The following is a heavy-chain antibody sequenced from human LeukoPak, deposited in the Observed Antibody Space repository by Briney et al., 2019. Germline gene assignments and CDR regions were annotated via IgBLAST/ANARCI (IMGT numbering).Heavy chain of an antibody. V-gene: IGHV4-59*01. Sequence: KPSETLSLTCTVSGGSISSYYWSWIRQPPGKGLEWIGYIYYSGSTNHNPSLKSRVTISVDTSKNQFSLKLSSVTAADTAVYYCARAGYSSGSFDPWGQGTLVTVSS. J-gene: IGHJ5*02. D-gene: IGHD6-19*01. CDR2: IYYSGST. CDR3: ARAGYSSGSFDP. CDR1: GGSISSYY.